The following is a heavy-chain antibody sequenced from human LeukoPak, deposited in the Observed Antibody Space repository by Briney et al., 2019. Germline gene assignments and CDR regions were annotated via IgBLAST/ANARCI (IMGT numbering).Heavy chain of an antibody. CDR2: IFYSGSN. J-gene: IGHJ4*02. V-gene: IGHV4-59*08. CDR3: ARRKEYFDY. Sequence: SETLSLTCTVSGGSISSYYWRWIRQPPGEGLEWLGYIFYSGSNNSKTSRKSRVTISVDTSMNQFSLKLSAVTAADTAVYYGARRKEYFDYWGQGTLVTVSS. CDR1: GGSISSYY.